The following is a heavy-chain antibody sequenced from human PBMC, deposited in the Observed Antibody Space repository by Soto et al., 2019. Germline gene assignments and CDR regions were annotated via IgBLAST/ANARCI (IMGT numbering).Heavy chain of an antibody. Sequence: GGSLRLSCAASGSTFNIYGMHWVRQAPDKGLEWAALISYDGSNQYYADSVKGRFTISRDNSKNTLFLQMNSLRADDTAVYYCAKDQASGQGSFDSWGQGTLVTVSS. J-gene: IGHJ4*02. CDR3: AKDQASGQGSFDS. CDR2: ISYDGSNQ. V-gene: IGHV3-30*18. CDR1: GSTFNIYG.